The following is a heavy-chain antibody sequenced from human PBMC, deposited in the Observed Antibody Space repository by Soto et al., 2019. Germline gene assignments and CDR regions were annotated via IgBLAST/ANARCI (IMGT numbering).Heavy chain of an antibody. CDR2: IYYSGST. J-gene: IGHJ4*01. CDR1: GGSISSGGYY. CDR3: ARALGYCSGGSCLRFDY. Sequence: SETLSLTCTVSGGSISSGGYYWSWIRQHPGKGLEWIGYIYYSGSTYYNPSLKSRVTISVDTSKTHFSLKLSSVTPADTDVYYCARALGYCSGGSCLRFDYWGHGTLVTVSS. V-gene: IGHV4-31*03. D-gene: IGHD2-15*01.